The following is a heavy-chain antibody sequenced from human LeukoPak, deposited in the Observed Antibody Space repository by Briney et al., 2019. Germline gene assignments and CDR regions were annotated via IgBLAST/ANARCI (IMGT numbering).Heavy chain of an antibody. J-gene: IGHJ4*02. V-gene: IGHV4-39*01. CDR1: GGSISSSSYY. CDR2: IYYSGST. CDR3: ARLHSSSWYYHY. Sequence: PSEPLSLTCSVSGGSISSSSYYWGWIRQPPGKGLEWIGSIYYSGSTYYDPPLKSRVTISVDTSKNQFSLKLSSVTAADTAVYYCARLHSSSWYYHYWGQGTLVTVSS. D-gene: IGHD6-13*01.